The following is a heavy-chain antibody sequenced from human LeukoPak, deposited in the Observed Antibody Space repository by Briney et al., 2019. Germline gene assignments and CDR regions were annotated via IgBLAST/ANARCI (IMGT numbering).Heavy chain of an antibody. CDR2: ICPDGTVT. J-gene: IGHJ4*02. V-gene: IGHV3-74*01. Sequence: GGSLRLSCAASGFTFSNYCMHWVRQIPGKGLVWVSRICPDGTVTNYADSVKGRFTISRDNAKNMVFLQMNSLRADDTAVYYCVRDFRSADYWGQGILVTVSS. CDR1: GFTFSNYC. CDR3: VRDFRSADY.